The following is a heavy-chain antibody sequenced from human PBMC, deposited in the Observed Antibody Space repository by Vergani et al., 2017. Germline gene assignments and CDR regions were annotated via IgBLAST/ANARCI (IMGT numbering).Heavy chain of an antibody. J-gene: IGHJ5*02. Sequence: EVQLLESGGGLVQPGGSLRLSCAASGFTFSSYAMSWVRQAPGKGLEWVSAISGSGGRAYYADSVKGRFTISRDNSKNTLYLQMNSLRAEETAVYYCAKGAGFGSGSNWFDPWGQGTLVTGSS. CDR2: ISGSGGRA. V-gene: IGHV3-23*01. CDR3: AKGAGFGSGSNWFDP. D-gene: IGHD3-22*01. CDR1: GFTFSSYA.